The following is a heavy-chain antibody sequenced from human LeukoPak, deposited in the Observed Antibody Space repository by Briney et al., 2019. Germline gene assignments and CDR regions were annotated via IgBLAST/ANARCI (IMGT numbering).Heavy chain of an antibody. V-gene: IGHV1-2*02. J-gene: IGHJ4*02. CDR2: INLNSGGT. Sequence: ASVKVSCKASGYTFTGYYMHWVRQAPGQGLEWMGWINLNSGGTNYAQKFQGRVTMTRDTSISTVYMELGRLRSDDTAVYYCAREYPLFHYFDYWGQGTLVTVSS. D-gene: IGHD2-2*01. CDR3: AREYPLFHYFDY. CDR1: GYTFTGYY.